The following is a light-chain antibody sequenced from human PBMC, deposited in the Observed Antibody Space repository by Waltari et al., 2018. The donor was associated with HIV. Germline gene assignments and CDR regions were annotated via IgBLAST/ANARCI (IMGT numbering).Light chain of an antibody. CDR3: QSYDSSLSGV. Sequence: QSVLTQPPSVSGAPGQRVTISCTGSSSTIGAGYDVHWYHHLPGTAPKLLIYGNNNRPSGVPDRFSGSKSGTSASLAITGLQADDEADYYCQSYDSSLSGVFGGGTKLTVL. V-gene: IGLV1-40*01. CDR2: GNN. CDR1: SSTIGAGYD. J-gene: IGLJ3*02.